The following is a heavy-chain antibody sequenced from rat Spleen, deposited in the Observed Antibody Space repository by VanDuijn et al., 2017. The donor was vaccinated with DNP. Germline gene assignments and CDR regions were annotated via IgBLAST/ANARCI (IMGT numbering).Heavy chain of an antibody. Sequence: EVQLVESGGGLVQPGRSLKLSCAASGFTFSNYYMAWVRQAPTKGLEWLSSINTDGGSTYYPDSVKARFTISRDSAKSTLYLQMDSLRSEDTSTYYCAKVGSPGYFDYWGQGVMVTVSS. D-gene: IGHD5-1*01. CDR2: INTDGGST. CDR3: AKVGSPGYFDY. J-gene: IGHJ2*01. CDR1: GFTFSNYY. V-gene: IGHV5-27*01.